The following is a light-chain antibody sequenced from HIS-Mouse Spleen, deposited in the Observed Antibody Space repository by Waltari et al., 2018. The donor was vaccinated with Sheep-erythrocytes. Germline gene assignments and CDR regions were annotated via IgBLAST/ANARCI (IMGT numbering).Light chain of an antibody. Sequence: QSALTQPASVSGSPGQSITISCTGPSRTLGSYNLFHWSQQHPGKAPKLMIYEGSKRPSGVSNRFSGSKSGNTASLTISGLQAEDEADYYCCSYAGSSTFWVFGGGTKLTVL. V-gene: IGLV2-23*01. J-gene: IGLJ3*02. CDR3: CSYAGSSTFWV. CDR1: SRTLGSYNL. CDR2: EGS.